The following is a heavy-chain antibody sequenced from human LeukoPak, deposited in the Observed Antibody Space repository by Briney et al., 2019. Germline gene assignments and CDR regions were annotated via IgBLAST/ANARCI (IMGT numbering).Heavy chain of an antibody. CDR2: IYSGGST. J-gene: IGHJ4*02. CDR3: VRGRLYYYDSSGYYYFDY. Sequence: GGSLRLSCAASGFTVSSNYMSWVRQAPGKGLEWVSVIYSGGSTYYADSVKGRFTISRDNSKNTLYLQMNSLRAEDTAVYYCVRGRLYYYDSSGYYYFDYWGQGTLVTVSS. CDR1: GFTVSSNY. D-gene: IGHD3-22*01. V-gene: IGHV3-53*01.